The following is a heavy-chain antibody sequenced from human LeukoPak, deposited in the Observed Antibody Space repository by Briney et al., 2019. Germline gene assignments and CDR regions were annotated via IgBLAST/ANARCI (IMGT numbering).Heavy chain of an antibody. CDR1: GFTFSSYG. Sequence: GGSLRLSCAASGFTFSSYGMHWVRQAPGKGLEWVAFIRYDGSNKYYADSVKGRFTISRDNSKNTLYLQMNSLRAEDTAVYYCAKDLGYCSSTSCQGYFDYWGQGTLVTVSS. D-gene: IGHD2-2*01. CDR2: IRYDGSNK. V-gene: IGHV3-30*02. CDR3: AKDLGYCSSTSCQGYFDY. J-gene: IGHJ4*02.